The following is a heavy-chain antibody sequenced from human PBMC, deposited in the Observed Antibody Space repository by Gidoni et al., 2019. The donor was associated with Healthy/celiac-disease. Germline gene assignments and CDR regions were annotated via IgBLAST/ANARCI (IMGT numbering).Heavy chain of an antibody. J-gene: IGHJ3*02. CDR1: GVTFSSYG. Sequence: QVQLVESGGGVVQPGRSLRLSCAASGVTFSSYGMHWVRQAPGKGLEWVAVISYDGSNKSYADSVKGRFTISIDNSKNTLYLQMNSLRAEDTAVYYCAKDLSPRQQLPYSSGWFDAFDIWGQGTMVTVSS. V-gene: IGHV3-30*18. D-gene: IGHD6-19*01. CDR2: ISYDGSNK. CDR3: AKDLSPRQQLPYSSGWFDAFDI.